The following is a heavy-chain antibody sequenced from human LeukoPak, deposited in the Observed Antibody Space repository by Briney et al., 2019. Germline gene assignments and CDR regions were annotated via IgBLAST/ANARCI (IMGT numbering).Heavy chain of an antibody. V-gene: IGHV3-33*06. CDR3: AKGSDTAPDY. J-gene: IGHJ4*02. D-gene: IGHD5-18*01. CDR2: IWYDGSNK. CDR1: GFTFSSYG. Sequence: PGGSLRLSCAASGFTFSSYGMHWVRQAPGKGLEWVAVIWYDGSNKYYADSVKGRFTISRDNPKNTLYLQMNSLRAEDTAVYYCAKGSDTAPDYWGQGTLVTVSS.